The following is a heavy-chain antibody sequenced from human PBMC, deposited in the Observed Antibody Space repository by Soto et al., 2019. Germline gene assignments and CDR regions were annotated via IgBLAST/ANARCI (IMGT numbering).Heavy chain of an antibody. V-gene: IGHV1-69*13. J-gene: IGHJ6*02. CDR1: GDTFTSYG. Sequence: SVKVSCKASGDTFTSYGISWVRQAPGQGLEWMGGIIPIFGTANYAQKFQGRVTVTADESTSTAYMELSSLRSEDTAVYYCARATGQDIVVVPAYPYYYYGMDVWGQGTTVTVSS. D-gene: IGHD2-2*01. CDR3: ARATGQDIVVVPAYPYYYYGMDV. CDR2: IIPIFGTA.